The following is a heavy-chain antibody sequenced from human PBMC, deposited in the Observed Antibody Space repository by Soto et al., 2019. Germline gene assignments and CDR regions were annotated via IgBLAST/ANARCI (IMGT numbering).Heavy chain of an antibody. CDR1: GFTFRSYA. D-gene: IGHD2-2*01. CDR3: AKGSASSRPYYFHY. CDR2: ISDSGGST. V-gene: IGHV3-23*01. Sequence: EVQLLESGGGLVQPGGSLRLSCAASGFTFRSYAMSWVRQVPGKGLEWVSAISDSGGSTYYADSVKGRFTISRDNSRNTLYLQMNSLRAEDTAVYYGAKGSASSRPYYFHYWGQGTLVTVSS. J-gene: IGHJ4*02.